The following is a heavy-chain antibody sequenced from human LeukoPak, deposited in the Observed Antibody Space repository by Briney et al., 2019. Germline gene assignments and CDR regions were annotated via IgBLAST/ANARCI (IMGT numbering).Heavy chain of an antibody. CDR2: IYYSGST. V-gene: IGHV4-39*07. J-gene: IGHJ6*03. CDR1: GGSISSSSYY. D-gene: IGHD3-16*01. CDR3: ARETSQKGAHYMDA. Sequence: SETLSLTCTVSGGSISSSSYYWGWIRQPPGKGLEWIGSIYYSGSTYYNPSLKSRVTISVDTSKNQFSLKLSSVTAADTAVYYCARETSQKGAHYMDAWGKGTTVTISS.